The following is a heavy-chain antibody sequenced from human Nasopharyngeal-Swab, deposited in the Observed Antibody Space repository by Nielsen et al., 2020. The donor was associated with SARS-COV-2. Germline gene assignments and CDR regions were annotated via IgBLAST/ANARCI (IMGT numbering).Heavy chain of an antibody. J-gene: IGHJ5*02. V-gene: IGHV4-39*01. D-gene: IGHD6-6*01. CDR3: ARQEYLNWFDP. Sequence: SETLSLTWTVSGGSISSSSYYWGWIRQPPGKGLEWIGSIYYSGSTYYNPSLKSRVTISVDTSENQFSLKLSSVTAADTAVYYCARQEYLNWFDPWGQGTLVTVSS. CDR1: GGSISSSSYY. CDR2: IYYSGST.